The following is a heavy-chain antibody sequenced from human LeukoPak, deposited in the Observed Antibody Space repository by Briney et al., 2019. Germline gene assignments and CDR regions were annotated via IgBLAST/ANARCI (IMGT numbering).Heavy chain of an antibody. CDR2: MNPNSGNT. CDR3: ARGLRFLEWANDY. CDR1: GYTFTSYD. Sequence: ASVKVSCKASGYTFTSYDINWARQATGQGLEWMGWMNPNSGNTGYAQKFQGRVTITRNTSISTAYMELSSLRSEDTAVYYCARGLRFLEWANDYWGQGTLVTVSS. J-gene: IGHJ4*02. D-gene: IGHD3-3*01. V-gene: IGHV1-8*03.